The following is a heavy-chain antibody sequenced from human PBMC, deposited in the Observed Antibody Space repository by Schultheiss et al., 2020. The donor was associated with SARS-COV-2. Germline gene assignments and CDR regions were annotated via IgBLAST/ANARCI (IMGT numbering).Heavy chain of an antibody. CDR1: GYTFTSYS. CDR3: ARDGYNHEGFDY. Sequence: ASVKVSCKASGYTFTSYSISWVRQAPGQGLEWMGWISAYNGNTNYAQKLQGRVTMTTDTSTSTAYIELRSLRSEDTAVYYCARDGYNHEGFDYWGQGTLVTVSS. J-gene: IGHJ4*02. V-gene: IGHV1-18*01. D-gene: IGHD5-24*01. CDR2: ISAYNGNT.